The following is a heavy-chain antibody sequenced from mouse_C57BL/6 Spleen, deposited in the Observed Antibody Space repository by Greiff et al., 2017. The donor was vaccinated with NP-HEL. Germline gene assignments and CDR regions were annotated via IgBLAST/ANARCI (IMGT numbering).Heavy chain of an antibody. D-gene: IGHD3-2*02. CDR1: GYTFTSYW. J-gene: IGHJ2*01. V-gene: IGHV1-50*01. CDR3: ARGYSSGWGDY. CDR2: IDPSDSYN. Sequence: QVQLQQPGAELVKPGASVKLSCKASGYTFTSYWMQWVKQRPGQGLEWIGEIDPSDSYNNYNQKFKCKGTMTVDTSSSTAYMQLRSLTSEDSAVEYCARGYSSGWGDYWGQGTTLTVSS.